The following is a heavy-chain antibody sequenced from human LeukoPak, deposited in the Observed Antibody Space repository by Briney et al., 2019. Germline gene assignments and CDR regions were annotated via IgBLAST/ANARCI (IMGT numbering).Heavy chain of an antibody. CDR1: GFTFSDYY. J-gene: IGHJ6*02. V-gene: IGHV3-11*01. Sequence: PGGCLRLSCAASGFTFSDYYMSWIRQAPGKGLEWVSYISSSGSTIYYADSVKGRFTISRDNAKNSLYLQMNSLRAEDTAGYYCARGGSWFGELKGRYYYYGMDVWGQGTTVTVSS. CDR2: ISSSGSTI. D-gene: IGHD3-10*01. CDR3: ARGGSWFGELKGRYYYYGMDV.